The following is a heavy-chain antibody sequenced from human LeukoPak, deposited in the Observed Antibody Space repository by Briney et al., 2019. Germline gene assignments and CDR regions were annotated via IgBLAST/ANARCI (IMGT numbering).Heavy chain of an antibody. J-gene: IGHJ5*02. CDR3: AREENWNDGNWFDP. CDR1: GYTFIGYY. Sequence: ASVKVSCKASGYTFIGYYVHWVRQAPGQGLEWMGWINSKSGGTNYAQKFQGRVAMTRDTSISTAYMELSRLRSGDTAVYYCAREENWNDGNWFDPWGQGTLVTVSS. V-gene: IGHV1-2*02. D-gene: IGHD1-1*01. CDR2: INSKSGGT.